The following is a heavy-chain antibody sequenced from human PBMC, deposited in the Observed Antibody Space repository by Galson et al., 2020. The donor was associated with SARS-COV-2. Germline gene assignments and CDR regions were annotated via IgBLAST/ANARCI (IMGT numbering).Heavy chain of an antibody. CDR3: ARDLGTTVTTDPTSNGFDI. J-gene: IGHJ3*02. Sequence: SVKVSCKASGDTFSKYAISWVRQAPGQGLEWMGVIIPVFGTTRYAPIFQGRVTVSADHSTYTAYMEISSLRSEDTAIYYCARDLGTTVTTDPTSNGFDIWGQGTMVTVSS. CDR2: IIPVFGTT. V-gene: IGHV1-69*13. D-gene: IGHD4-17*01. CDR1: GDTFSKYA.